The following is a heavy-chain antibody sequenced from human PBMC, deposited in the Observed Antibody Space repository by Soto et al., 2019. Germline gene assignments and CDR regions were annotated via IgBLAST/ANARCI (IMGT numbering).Heavy chain of an antibody. Sequence: ASVKVSCKASGYTFTSYGISWVRQAPGQGLEWMGWISAYNGNTNYAQKLQGRVTMTTDTSTSTAYMELRSLRSDDTAVYYCARVVVVPFKTLWGYHYLLAFCGRGTTVTVSS. V-gene: IGHV1-18*01. J-gene: IGHJ6*02. CDR1: GYTFTSYG. CDR3: ARVVVVPFKTLWGYHYLLAF. CDR2: ISAYNGNT. D-gene: IGHD2-2*01.